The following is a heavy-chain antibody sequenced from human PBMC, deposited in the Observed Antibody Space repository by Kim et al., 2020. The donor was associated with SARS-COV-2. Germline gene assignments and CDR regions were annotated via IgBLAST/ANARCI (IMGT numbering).Heavy chain of an antibody. CDR3: ARDGGYCSGGSCYPYYFDY. J-gene: IGHJ4*02. V-gene: IGHV3-30*07. D-gene: IGHD2-15*01. Sequence: GRFTISRDNSKNTLYLQMNSLRAEDTAVYYCARDGGYCSGGSCYPYYFDYWGQGTLVTVSS.